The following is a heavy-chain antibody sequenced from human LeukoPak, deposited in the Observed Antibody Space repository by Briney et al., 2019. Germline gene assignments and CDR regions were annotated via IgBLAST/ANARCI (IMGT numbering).Heavy chain of an antibody. J-gene: IGHJ4*02. CDR2: IYYSGST. CDR1: GGSISPYY. Sequence: LETLSLTCTVSGGSISPYYWSWIRQPPGKRLEWIGYIYYSGSTNYNPSLKSRVTMSVDTSKNQLSLKVNSVTAADTAVYYCARATSTGYFYFDSWGQGTLVTVSS. V-gene: IGHV4-59*01. CDR3: ARATSTGYFYFDS. D-gene: IGHD3-22*01.